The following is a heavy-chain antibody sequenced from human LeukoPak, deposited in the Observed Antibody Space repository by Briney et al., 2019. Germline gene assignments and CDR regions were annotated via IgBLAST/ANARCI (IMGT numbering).Heavy chain of an antibody. Sequence: GGSLRLSCAASGFTFSSYSMNWVRQAPGKGLEWVSFISSSSSYIYYADSVKGRFTISRDNAKNSLYLQMNSLRAEDTAVYYCASQRTAMAGVDYWGQGTLVTVSS. CDR3: ASQRTAMAGVDY. V-gene: IGHV3-21*01. D-gene: IGHD5-18*01. CDR2: ISSSSSYI. J-gene: IGHJ4*02. CDR1: GFTFSSYS.